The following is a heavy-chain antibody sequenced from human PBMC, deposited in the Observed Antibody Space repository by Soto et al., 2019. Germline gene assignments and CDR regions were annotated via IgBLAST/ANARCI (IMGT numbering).Heavy chain of an antibody. D-gene: IGHD2-2*01. Sequence: EVQLVESGGGLVQPGGSLRLSCAASGFTFSSYWMHWVRQVPGKGLVWVSRINSDGSSTTYADSVKGRFTISRESAKNTLYVQMPSLRAEDTAVYYCARVETCSSTSSYSVFDYWGQGTLVTVSS. CDR2: INSDGSST. CDR3: ARVETCSSTSSYSVFDY. J-gene: IGHJ4*02. CDR1: GFTFSSYW. V-gene: IGHV3-74*03.